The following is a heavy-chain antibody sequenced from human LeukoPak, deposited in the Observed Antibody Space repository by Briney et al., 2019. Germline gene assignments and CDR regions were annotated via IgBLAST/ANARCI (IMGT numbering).Heavy chain of an antibody. Sequence: ASVEVSCKASGYTFTGYYMHWVRQAPGQGLEWMGWIHPNSGATNYAQKFQGRVTMTRDTSISTAYMELNRLRSDDTAVYYCAREVRAIFGVVIIEDWGQGTLVTVSS. V-gene: IGHV1-2*02. CDR3: AREVRAIFGVVIIED. CDR2: IHPNSGAT. CDR1: GYTFTGYY. D-gene: IGHD3-3*01. J-gene: IGHJ4*02.